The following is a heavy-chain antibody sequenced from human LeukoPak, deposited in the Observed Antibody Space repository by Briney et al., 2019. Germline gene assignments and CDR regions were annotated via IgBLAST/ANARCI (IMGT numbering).Heavy chain of an antibody. V-gene: IGHV1-18*01. J-gene: IGHJ4*02. D-gene: IGHD4-17*01. CDR1: GYTFTSYG. CDR2: ISAYNGNT. Sequence: ASVKVSCKASGYTFTSYGIGWVRQAPGQGLEWMGWISAYNGNTNYAQKLQGRVTMTTDTSTSTAYMELRSLRSDDTAVYYCARDPGDDYGDYARFYYWGQGTLVTVSS. CDR3: ARDPGDDYGDYARFYY.